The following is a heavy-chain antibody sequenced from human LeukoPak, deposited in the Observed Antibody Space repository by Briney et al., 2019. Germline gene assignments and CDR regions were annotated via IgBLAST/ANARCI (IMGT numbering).Heavy chain of an antibody. D-gene: IGHD6-13*01. V-gene: IGHV3-53*01. CDR3: ARDSRRSWSFDC. CDR1: GFTVSSNY. Sequence: GGSLRLSCAASGFTVSSNYMSWVRQAPGKWLEWVSVIYSGGSTYYADSVKGRFTISRDNSKNTLYLQMNSLRAEDTAVYYCARDSRRSWSFDCWGQGTLVTVSS. CDR2: IYSGGST. J-gene: IGHJ4*02.